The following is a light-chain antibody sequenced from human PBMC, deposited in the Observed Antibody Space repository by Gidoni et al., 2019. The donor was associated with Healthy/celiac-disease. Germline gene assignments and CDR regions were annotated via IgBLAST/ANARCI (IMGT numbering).Light chain of an antibody. CDR1: QSVSSSY. J-gene: IGKJ1*01. Sequence: DTVLTQSPGTLSLSPGERATLSCRASQSVSSSYLAWYQQKPGQAPRLLIYGASSRATGIPDRFSGSGAGTDFTLTISRLEPDDFAVYYCQQYGSSPPWTFGQGTKVEIK. V-gene: IGKV3-20*01. CDR2: GAS. CDR3: QQYGSSPPWT.